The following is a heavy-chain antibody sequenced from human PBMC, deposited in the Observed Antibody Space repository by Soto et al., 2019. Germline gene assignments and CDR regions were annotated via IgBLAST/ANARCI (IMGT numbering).Heavy chain of an antibody. CDR1: GGSFSGYY. J-gene: IGHJ4*02. CDR2: INHSGST. D-gene: IGHD4-17*01. Sequence: SETLSLTCAVSGGSFSGYYWSWIRQPPGKGLEWIGEINHSGSTNYNPSLKSRVTISVDTSKNQFSLKLSSVTAADTAVYYCARGTGIYGDYFVYFDYWGQGTLVTVSS. CDR3: ARGTGIYGDYFVYFDY. V-gene: IGHV4-34*01.